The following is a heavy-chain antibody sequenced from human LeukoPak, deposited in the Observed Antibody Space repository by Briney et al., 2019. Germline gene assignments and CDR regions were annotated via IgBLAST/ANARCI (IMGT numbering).Heavy chain of an antibody. V-gene: IGHV4-59*12. Sequence: SETLSLTCTVSGGSISGYYWSWIRQPPGKGLEWIGYIYYSGSTYYNPSLKSRVTISVDTSKNQFSLKLSSVTAADTAVYYCARDLRRDGYNSFDYWGQGTLVTVSS. CDR3: ARDLRRDGYNSFDY. CDR1: GGSISGYY. J-gene: IGHJ4*02. D-gene: IGHD5-24*01. CDR2: IYYSGST.